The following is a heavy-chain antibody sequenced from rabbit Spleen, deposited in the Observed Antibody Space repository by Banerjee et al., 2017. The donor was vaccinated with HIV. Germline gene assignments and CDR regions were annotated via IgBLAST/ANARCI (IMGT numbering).Heavy chain of an antibody. CDR3: ARDLTSIIGWNFNL. D-gene: IGHD1-1*01. J-gene: IGHJ4*01. Sequence: EQLEESGGGLVKPEGSLTLTCKASGVSFSDKDVMCWVRQAPGKGLEWIACINTYTDKGVYATWAKGRFTISRTSSTTVTLQMTSLTAADTATYFCARDLTSIIGWNFNLWGQGTLVTVS. CDR1: GVSFSDKDV. V-gene: IGHV1S45*01. CDR2: INTYTDKG.